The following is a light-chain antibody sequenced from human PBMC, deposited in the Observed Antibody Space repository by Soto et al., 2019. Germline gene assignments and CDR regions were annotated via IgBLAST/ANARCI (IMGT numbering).Light chain of an antibody. CDR1: LNFGSF. J-gene: IGKJ4*01. Sequence: EIVLTQSPATLSLSPGERATLSCRASLNFGSFLAWYQHKPGQPPRLLIYDASNRATGIPARFSGSGSGTDFTLTISSLVPEDFAVYYCQQRSNWPPTFGGGTKVEIK. CDR3: QQRSNWPPT. V-gene: IGKV3-11*01. CDR2: DAS.